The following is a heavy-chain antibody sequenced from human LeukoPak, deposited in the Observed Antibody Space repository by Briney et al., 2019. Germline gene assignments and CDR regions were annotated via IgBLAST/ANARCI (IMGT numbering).Heavy chain of an antibody. D-gene: IGHD3-22*01. J-gene: IGHJ4*02. CDR1: GFTFSSYG. CDR3: ATTGETSGYYPFFDY. Sequence: PGGSLRLSCAASGFTFSSYGMHWVRQAPGKGLEWVAFIRYDGSNKYYADSVKGRFTISRDNSKNTLYLQMNSLRAEDTAVYYCATTGETSGYYPFFDYWGQGTLVTVSS. CDR2: IRYDGSNK. V-gene: IGHV3-30*02.